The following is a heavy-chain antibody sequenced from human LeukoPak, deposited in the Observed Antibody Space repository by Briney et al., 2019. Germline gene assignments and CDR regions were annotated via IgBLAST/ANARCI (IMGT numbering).Heavy chain of an antibody. D-gene: IGHD3-22*01. Sequence: ASVKVSCKASGYTFTSYYMHWVPQAPGQGLEWMGIINPSGGSTSYAQKFQGRVTMTRDTSTSTVYMELSSLRSEDTAVYYCARERAHFHYYDSSGYPDYWGQGTLVTVSS. J-gene: IGHJ4*02. V-gene: IGHV1-46*01. CDR2: INPSGGST. CDR1: GYTFTSYY. CDR3: ARERAHFHYYDSSGYPDY.